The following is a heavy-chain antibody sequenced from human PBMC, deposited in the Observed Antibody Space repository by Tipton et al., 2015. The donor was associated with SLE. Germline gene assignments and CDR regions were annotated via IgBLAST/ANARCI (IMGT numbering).Heavy chain of an antibody. D-gene: IGHD1-1*01. V-gene: IGHV4-59*01. CDR2: IYYSGST. CDR3: ARVPINSRIEAFDI. J-gene: IGHJ3*02. CDR1: GGSISSYY. Sequence: LRLSCTVSGGSISSYYWSWIRQPPGKGLEWIGYIYYSGSTNYNPSLKSRVTISVDTSKNQFSLRVTSVNAADTAVYYCARVPINSRIEAFDIWGQGTMVTVSS.